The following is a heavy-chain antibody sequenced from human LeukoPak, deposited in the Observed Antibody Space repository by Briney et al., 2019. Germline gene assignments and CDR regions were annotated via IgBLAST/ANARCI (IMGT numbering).Heavy chain of an antibody. V-gene: IGHV3-73*01. CDR2: IRNKANGYET. Sequence: QPGGSLRLSCAASGFTFSASAVHWVRQASGKGLEWVGRIRNKANGYETAYAASVKGRFIISRDDSKNTAYLQMNSLKTEDTAVYYCTRLGYCTNGVCYFDYWGQGILVTVSS. J-gene: IGHJ4*02. CDR3: TRLGYCTNGVCYFDY. CDR1: GFTFSASA. D-gene: IGHD2-8*01.